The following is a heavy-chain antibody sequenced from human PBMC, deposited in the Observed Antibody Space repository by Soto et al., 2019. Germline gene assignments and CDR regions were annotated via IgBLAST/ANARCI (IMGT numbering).Heavy chain of an antibody. Sequence: QVQLVESGGGVVQPGRSLRLSCAASGFTFSSYGMHWVRQAPGKGLEWVAVISYDGSNKYYADSVKGRFTISRDNSKNTLYLQMNSLRAEDTAVYYCAKPTATTLEYFQHWGQGTLVTVSS. CDR1: GFTFSSYG. CDR3: AKPTATTLEYFQH. V-gene: IGHV3-30*18. D-gene: IGHD4-17*01. J-gene: IGHJ1*01. CDR2: ISYDGSNK.